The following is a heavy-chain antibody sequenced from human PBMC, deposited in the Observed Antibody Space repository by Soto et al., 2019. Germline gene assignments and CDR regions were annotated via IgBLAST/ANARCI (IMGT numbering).Heavy chain of an antibody. J-gene: IGHJ3*02. V-gene: IGHV3-21*01. Sequence: GGSLRLSCAASGFTFSSYAMSWVRQAPGKGLEWVSSISSSSSYIYYADSVKGRFTISRDNAKNSLYLQMNSLRAEDTAVYYCARDLVAADAFDIWGQGTMVTVSS. D-gene: IGHD5-12*01. CDR1: GFTFSSYA. CDR2: ISSSSSYI. CDR3: ARDLVAADAFDI.